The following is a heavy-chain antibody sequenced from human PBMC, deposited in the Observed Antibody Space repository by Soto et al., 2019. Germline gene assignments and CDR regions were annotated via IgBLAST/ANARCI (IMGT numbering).Heavy chain of an antibody. CDR2: IIPLFGTT. D-gene: IGHD3-10*01. J-gene: IGHJ6*02. V-gene: IGHV1-69*01. Sequence: QVQVVQSGVEVRRPGSSVKVSCKASGDTFKNCVISWVRQAPGQGLEWMGGIIPLFGTTDFAQRFQGRLTSTTDESTTTAYMELSRLRSEDTATYYCAAELGFGKLSFVWGQGTTVIVSS. CDR3: AAELGFGKLSFV. CDR1: GDTFKNCV.